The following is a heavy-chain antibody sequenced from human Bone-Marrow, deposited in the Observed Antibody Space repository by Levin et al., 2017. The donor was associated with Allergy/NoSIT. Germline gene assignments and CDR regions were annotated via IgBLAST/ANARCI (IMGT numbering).Heavy chain of an antibody. J-gene: IGHJ4*02. CDR2: ISYDGSNK. CDR3: ASSVDFDY. V-gene: IGHV3-30*04. CDR1: GFTFSSYA. Sequence: GESLKISCAASGFTFSSYAMHWVRQAPGKGLEWVAVISYDGSNKYYADSVKGRFTISRDNSKNTLYLQMNSLRAEDTAVYYCASSVDFDYWGQGTLVTVSS.